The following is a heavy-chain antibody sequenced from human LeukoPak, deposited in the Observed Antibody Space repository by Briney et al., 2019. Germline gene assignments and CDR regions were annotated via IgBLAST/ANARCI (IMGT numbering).Heavy chain of an antibody. J-gene: IGHJ4*02. CDR1: GFTFSSYS. D-gene: IGHD6-19*01. Sequence: GGSLRLSCAASGFTFSSYSMNWVRQAPGKGLEWVSAISGSGGSTYYADSVKGRFTISRDNSKNTLYLQMNSLRAEDTAVYYCAKGPKWQWLGNYFDYWGQGTLVTVSS. V-gene: IGHV3-23*01. CDR3: AKGPKWQWLGNYFDY. CDR2: ISGSGGST.